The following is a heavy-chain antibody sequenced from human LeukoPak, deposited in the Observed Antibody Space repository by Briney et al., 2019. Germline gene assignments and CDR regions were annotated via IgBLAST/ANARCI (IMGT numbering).Heavy chain of an antibody. CDR2: ISNNGGYT. V-gene: IGHV3-23*01. CDR1: GFTFSSSA. CDR3: ARSSWFDP. J-gene: IGHJ5*02. D-gene: IGHD3-16*02. Sequence: GGSLRLSCAASGFTFSSSAMSWVRQAPGKGLEWISAISNNGGYTYYADSVQGRFTISRDNSKSTLCLQMNSLRAEDTAVYYCARSSWFDPWGQGTLVTVSS.